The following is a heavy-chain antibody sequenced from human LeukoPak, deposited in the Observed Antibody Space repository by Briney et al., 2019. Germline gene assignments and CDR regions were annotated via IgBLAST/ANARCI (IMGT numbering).Heavy chain of an antibody. CDR3: ARAYTMIVAFDI. D-gene: IGHD3-22*01. CDR2: INHSGST. V-gene: IGHV4-34*01. Sequence: PGGSLRLSCAASGFTFSSYEMNWVRQAPGKGLEWIGEINHSGSTNYNPSLKSRVTISVDTSKNQFSLKLSSVTAADTAVYYCARAYTMIVAFDIWGQGTMVTVSS. CDR1: GFTFSSYE. J-gene: IGHJ3*02.